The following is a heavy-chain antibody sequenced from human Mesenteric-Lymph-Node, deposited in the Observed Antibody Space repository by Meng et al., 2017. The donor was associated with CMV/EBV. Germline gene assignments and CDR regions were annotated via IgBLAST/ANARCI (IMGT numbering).Heavy chain of an antibody. Sequence: GESLKISCTASGFTFGDYAMSWVRQAPGKGLEWVTVISFDGNNKYYADSVKGRFTISRDNSKNTLFLQMNSLRAEDTALYFCARGEMTTPPAEYFHHWGQGTLVTVSS. CDR1: GFTFGDYA. J-gene: IGHJ1*01. D-gene: IGHD5-24*01. CDR2: ISFDGNNK. CDR3: ARGEMTTPPAEYFHH. V-gene: IGHV3-30*04.